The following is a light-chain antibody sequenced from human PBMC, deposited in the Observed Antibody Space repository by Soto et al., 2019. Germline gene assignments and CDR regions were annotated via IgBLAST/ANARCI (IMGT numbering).Light chain of an antibody. Sequence: QSALTQPRSVSGSLGQSVTISCTGTRSDVSAYQYVSWYQQHPGKAPKLIIYDVTERPSGVPDRFSASKSGSTASLTISELQAEDEAAYYCCSYAGSYTFVFGTETKLTVL. CDR1: RSDVSAYQY. V-gene: IGLV2-11*01. J-gene: IGLJ1*01. CDR2: DVT. CDR3: CSYAGSYTFV.